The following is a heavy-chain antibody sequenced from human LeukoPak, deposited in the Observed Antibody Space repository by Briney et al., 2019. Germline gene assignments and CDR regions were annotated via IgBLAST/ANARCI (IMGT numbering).Heavy chain of an antibody. D-gene: IGHD6-6*01. Sequence: ASVKVSCKASGYTFTSYDINWVRQATGQGLEWMGWMNPNSGNTGYAQKFQGRVSMTWNTSISTAYMELSSLKSEDTAVYYCAKIGAAARRTPNPRWFDPWGQGTLVTVYS. V-gene: IGHV1-8*01. CDR2: MNPNSGNT. CDR3: AKIGAAARRTPNPRWFDP. J-gene: IGHJ5*02. CDR1: GYTFTSYD.